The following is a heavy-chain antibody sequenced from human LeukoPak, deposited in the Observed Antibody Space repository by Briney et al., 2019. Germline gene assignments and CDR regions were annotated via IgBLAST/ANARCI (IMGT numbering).Heavy chain of an antibody. CDR3: ARSFGDYEGNWFDP. J-gene: IGHJ5*02. Sequence: PSQTLSLTCTVSSGSINSGGYYWSWLRQHPGKGLELIGYIYYSGSTYYNPSHKSRVTISVDTSKNQFSLKLSSVTAADTAVYYCARSFGDYEGNWFDPWGQGTLVTVSS. V-gene: IGHV4-31*03. CDR1: SGSINSGGYY. D-gene: IGHD4-17*01. CDR2: IYYSGST.